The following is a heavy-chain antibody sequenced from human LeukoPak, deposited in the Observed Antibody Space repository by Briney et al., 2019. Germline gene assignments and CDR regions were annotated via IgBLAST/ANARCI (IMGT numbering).Heavy chain of an antibody. CDR1: GGSFSGYY. J-gene: IGHJ4*02. Sequence: SETLSLTCAVYGGSFSGYYWSWIRQPPGKGLEWIGEINHSGSTNYNPSLKSRVTISVDTSKNQFSLKLSSVTAADTAVYYCARGRVGQWLVKTGYSDYWGQGTLVTVSS. D-gene: IGHD6-19*01. V-gene: IGHV4-34*01. CDR2: INHSGST. CDR3: ARGRVGQWLVKTGYSDY.